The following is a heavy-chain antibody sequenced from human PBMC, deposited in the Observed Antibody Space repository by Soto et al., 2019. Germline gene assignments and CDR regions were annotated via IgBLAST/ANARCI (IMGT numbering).Heavy chain of an antibody. D-gene: IGHD6-13*01. CDR1: GFTVSSNY. V-gene: IGHV3-66*01. J-gene: IGHJ6*02. CDR2: IYSGGST. Sequence: GGSLRLSCAASGFTVSSNYMSWVRQAPGKGLEWVSVIYSGGSTYYADSVKGRFTISRHNAKNTLYLQMNRVRAEDTVVYYCVIAGSMWAGGNSRPVVRGAYYYHYYGMDVWGQGTTVTVSS. CDR3: VIAGSMWAGGNSRPVVRGAYYYHYYGMDV.